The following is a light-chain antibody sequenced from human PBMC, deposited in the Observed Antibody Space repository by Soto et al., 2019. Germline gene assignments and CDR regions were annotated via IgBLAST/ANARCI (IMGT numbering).Light chain of an antibody. CDR3: AAWDDSLNGVI. V-gene: IGLV2-14*01. J-gene: IGLJ2*01. Sequence: QSALTQPASVSGSPGQSITISCTGTSSDVGAYKYVSWYQQHPGKAPKLMIYEVSNRPSGVSNRFSGSKSGNTASLTISGLQSGDEADYYCAAWDDSLNGVIFGGGTKLTVL. CDR1: SSDVGAYKY. CDR2: EVS.